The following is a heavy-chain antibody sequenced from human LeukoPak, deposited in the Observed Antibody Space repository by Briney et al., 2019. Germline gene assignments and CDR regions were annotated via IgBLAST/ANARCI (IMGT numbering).Heavy chain of an antibody. D-gene: IGHD2-2*01. CDR3: AKDEVVPAAPNWFDP. J-gene: IGHJ5*02. V-gene: IGHV3-23*01. CDR1: GFTFSSYA. Sequence: GGSLRLSCAASGFTFSSYAMSWVRQAPGKGLEWVSAISGSGGSTYYADSVKGRCTISRDNSKNTLYLQMNSLRAEDTAVYYCAKDEVVPAAPNWFDPWGQGTLVTVSS. CDR2: ISGSGGST.